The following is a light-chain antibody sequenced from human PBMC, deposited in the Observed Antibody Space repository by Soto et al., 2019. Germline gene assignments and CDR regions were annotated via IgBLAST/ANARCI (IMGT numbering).Light chain of an antibody. Sequence: EIVLTQSPGTLSLSPGERATLSCRASQSVSSNLAWYQQKPGQSPRLLFYGTSSRATGIPARFSGSGSGTEFTLTISSLQSEDFAVYYCQQYYNWPLTFGGGTKVEIK. CDR2: GTS. J-gene: IGKJ4*01. V-gene: IGKV3-15*01. CDR1: QSVSSN. CDR3: QQYYNWPLT.